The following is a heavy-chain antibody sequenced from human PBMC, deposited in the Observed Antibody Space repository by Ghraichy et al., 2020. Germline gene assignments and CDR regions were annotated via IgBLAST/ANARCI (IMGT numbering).Heavy chain of an antibody. CDR1: GFTFGSYA. CDR3: SNPYGSGTYYAFDI. V-gene: IGHV3-23*01. D-gene: IGHD3-10*01. Sequence: GGSLRLSCAASGFTFGSYAMSWVRQTPGKGLDCVSAIHPSGTTTYYADSVKGRFTISRDNSKNTLYLQMNSLRADDTALYFCSNPYGSGTYYAFDIWGQGTMGSVSS. J-gene: IGHJ3*02. CDR2: IHPSGTTT.